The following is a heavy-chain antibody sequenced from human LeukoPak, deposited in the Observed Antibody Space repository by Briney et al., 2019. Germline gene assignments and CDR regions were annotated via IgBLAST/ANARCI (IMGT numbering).Heavy chain of an antibody. Sequence: APVKVSCKASGYTFTSYGISWVRQAPGQGLEWMGWISAYNGNTNYAQKLQGRVTMTTDTSTSTAYMELRSLRSDDTAVYYCARVYYGSGSYYKPQSVFDYWGQGTLVTVSS. J-gene: IGHJ4*02. V-gene: IGHV1-18*01. CDR1: GYTFTSYG. D-gene: IGHD3-10*01. CDR3: ARVYYGSGSYYKPQSVFDY. CDR2: ISAYNGNT.